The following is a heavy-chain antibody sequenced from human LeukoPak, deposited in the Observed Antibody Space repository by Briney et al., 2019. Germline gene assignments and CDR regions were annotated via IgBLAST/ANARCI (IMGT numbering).Heavy chain of an antibody. Sequence: ASVKVSCKASGYTFTSYGISWVRQAPGQGLEWMGWISAYNGNTNYAQKLQGRVTMTTDTSTSTAYMELRSLRSDDTAVYYCARVFGEELFVRGVRHPYYYYYMDVWGKGTTVTVSS. CDR3: ARVFGEELFVRGVRHPYYYYYMDV. D-gene: IGHD3-10*01. CDR1: GYTFTSYG. V-gene: IGHV1-18*01. J-gene: IGHJ6*03. CDR2: ISAYNGNT.